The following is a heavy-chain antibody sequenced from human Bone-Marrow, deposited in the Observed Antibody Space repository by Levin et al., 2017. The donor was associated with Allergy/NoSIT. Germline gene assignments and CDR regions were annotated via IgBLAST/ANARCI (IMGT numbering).Heavy chain of an antibody. V-gene: IGHV4-38-2*01. CDR3: ASSGDDYGDYVDGMDL. Sequence: SETLSLTCAVSGYSISSGYYWAWIRQPPGKGLEWIGSVYHSGSTYYNPSLKSRVTMSLDTSKNHFSLKLSSVTAADTAVYYCASSGDDYGDYVDGMDLWGQGTTVTVS. J-gene: IGHJ6*02. D-gene: IGHD4-17*01. CDR2: VYHSGST. CDR1: GYSISSGYY.